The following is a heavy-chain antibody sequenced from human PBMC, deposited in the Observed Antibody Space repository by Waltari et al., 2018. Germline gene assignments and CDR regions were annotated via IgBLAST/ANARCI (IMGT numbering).Heavy chain of an antibody. D-gene: IGHD3-3*01. J-gene: IGHJ5*02. CDR3: ARAASVYYDFWSGYSNQRFDP. Sequence: QVQLQESGPGLVKPSQTLSLTCTVSGGSISSGGYYWSWIRQHPGKGLGWIGYIYYSGSTYYNPSLKSRVTISVDTSKNQFSLKLSSVTAADTAVYYCARAASVYYDFWSGYSNQRFDPWGQGTLVTVSS. CDR2: IYYSGST. CDR1: GGSISSGGYY. V-gene: IGHV4-31*03.